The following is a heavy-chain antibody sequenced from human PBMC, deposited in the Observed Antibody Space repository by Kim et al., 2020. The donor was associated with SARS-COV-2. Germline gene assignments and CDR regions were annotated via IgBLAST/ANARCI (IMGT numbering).Heavy chain of an antibody. D-gene: IGHD3-22*01. CDR3: AKDYPYYYDSSGYWRDAFDI. J-gene: IGHJ3*02. CDR2: ISGSGGST. V-gene: IGHV3-23*01. Sequence: GGSLRLSCAASGFTFSSYAMSWVRQAPGKGLEWVSAISGSGGSTYYADSVKGRFTISRDNSKNTLYLQMNSLRAEDTAVYYCAKDYPYYYDSSGYWRDAFDIWGQGTMVTVSS. CDR1: GFTFSSYA.